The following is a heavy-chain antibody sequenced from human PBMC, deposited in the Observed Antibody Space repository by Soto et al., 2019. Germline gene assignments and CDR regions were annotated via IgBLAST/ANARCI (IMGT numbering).Heavy chain of an antibody. Sequence: GGSLRLSCAASGFTVSSNYMSWVRQAPGKGLEWVSVIYSGGSTYYADSVKGRFTISRDNSKNTLYLQMNSLRAEDTAVYYCARDSAYYYGSGSYYPDVWGQGTTVTVSS. D-gene: IGHD3-10*01. V-gene: IGHV3-53*01. CDR1: GFTVSSNY. CDR3: ARDSAYYYGSGSYYPDV. CDR2: IYSGGST. J-gene: IGHJ6*02.